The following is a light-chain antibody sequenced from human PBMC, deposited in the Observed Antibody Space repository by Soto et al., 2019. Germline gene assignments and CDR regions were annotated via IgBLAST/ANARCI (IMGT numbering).Light chain of an antibody. J-gene: IGKJ1*01. CDR1: QTVLNKY. CDR2: GAS. V-gene: IGKV3-20*01. CDR3: QQYGSSPTT. Sequence: EIVLTQSPGTLSLSPGERATLSCRASQTVLNKYLTWYQQKPGQAPRRIIFGASIRATGIADRFSGSGSGTGFTLTICRLEPEDFAVYYCQQYGSSPTTFGQGTKLEFK.